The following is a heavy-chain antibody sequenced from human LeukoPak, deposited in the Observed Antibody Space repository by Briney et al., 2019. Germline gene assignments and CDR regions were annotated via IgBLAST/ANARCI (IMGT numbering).Heavy chain of an antibody. CDR1: GFTFSSYA. J-gene: IGHJ1*01. V-gene: IGHV3-30-3*01. CDR2: ISYDGSNK. Sequence: GGSLRLSCAASGFTFSSYAMHWVRQAPGKGLEWVAVISYDGSNKYYADSVKGRFTISRDNSKNTLYLQMNSLRAEDTAVYYCTKEGFRDGYNKYFQHWGQGTLVTVSS. CDR3: TKEGFRDGYNKYFQH. D-gene: IGHD5-24*01.